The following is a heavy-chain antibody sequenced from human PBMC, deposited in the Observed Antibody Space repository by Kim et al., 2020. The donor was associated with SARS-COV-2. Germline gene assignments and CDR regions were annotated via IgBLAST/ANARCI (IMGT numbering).Heavy chain of an antibody. D-gene: IGHD3-22*01. J-gene: IGHJ4*02. V-gene: IGHV3-30*02. Sequence: DSVKGRFTISRDNSKNTLYLQMNSLRAEDTAVYYGEKDWGDRSEDDYFDYWSQGTLVTVSS. CDR3: EKDWGDRSEDDYFDY.